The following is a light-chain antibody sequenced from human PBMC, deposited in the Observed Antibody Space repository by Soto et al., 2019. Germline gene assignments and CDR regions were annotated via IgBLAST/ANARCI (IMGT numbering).Light chain of an antibody. CDR3: QQYGSSPWT. Sequence: EIVMTQSPATLSVSPGERATLSCRASQSVSSNYLAWYQQKPGQAPRLLIFGASIRATGIPDRFSGSGSGTDFTLTISRLEPEDFAVYYCQQYGSSPWTFGQGTKVDI. CDR2: GAS. V-gene: IGKV3-20*01. J-gene: IGKJ1*01. CDR1: QSVSSNY.